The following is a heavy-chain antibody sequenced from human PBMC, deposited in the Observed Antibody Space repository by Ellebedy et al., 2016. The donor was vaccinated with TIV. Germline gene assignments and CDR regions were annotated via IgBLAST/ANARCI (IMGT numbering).Heavy chain of an antibody. Sequence: GESLKISXAASGFTFSSHAMAWVRQAPGKGLEWVSEITGSGASTYYIESVKGRFAISRDESKNTVYLQMNGLTAEDTAIYFCAKDRGFVGTGIFESWGQGAQVTVSA. J-gene: IGHJ4*02. D-gene: IGHD1-1*01. CDR2: ITGSGAST. CDR1: GFTFSSHA. V-gene: IGHV3-23*01. CDR3: AKDRGFVGTGIFES.